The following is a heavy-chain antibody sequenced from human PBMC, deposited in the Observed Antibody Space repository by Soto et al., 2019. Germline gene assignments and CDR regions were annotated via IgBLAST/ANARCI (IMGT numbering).Heavy chain of an antibody. CDR2: ISAYNGNT. CDR3: ARDLGIVGANAYYYYYGMDV. Sequence: VASVKVSCKASGYTFTSYGISWVRQAPGQGLEWMGWISAYNGNTNYAQKLQGRVTMTTDTSTSTAYMELRSLRSDDTAVYYCARDLGIVGANAYYYYYGMDVWGQGTTVTVSS. D-gene: IGHD1-26*01. J-gene: IGHJ6*02. CDR1: GYTFTSYG. V-gene: IGHV1-18*01.